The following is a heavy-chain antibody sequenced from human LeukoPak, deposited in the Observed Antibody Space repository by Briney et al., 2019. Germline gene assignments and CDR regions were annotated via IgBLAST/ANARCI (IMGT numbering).Heavy chain of an antibody. J-gene: IGHJ4*02. V-gene: IGHV3-7*01. Sequence: GGSLRLSCVGCGFSFSTWITWVRQAPGKGLEWVANIKEDGTEKYYVDSVRGRFTISRDNAKNSVYLQMNSLRVEDTAVYYCARDLGWILLDYWGQGTLVTVSS. CDR3: ARDLGWILLDY. D-gene: IGHD5-18*01. CDR2: IKEDGTEK. CDR1: GFSFSTW.